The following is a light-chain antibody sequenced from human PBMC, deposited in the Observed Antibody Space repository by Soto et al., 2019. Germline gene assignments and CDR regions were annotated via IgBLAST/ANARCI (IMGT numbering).Light chain of an antibody. J-gene: IGLJ3*02. Sequence: NFMLTQPHSVSGSPGKTVTISCTGSSGSIASNYVQWYQQRPGSAPTTVIYEDNQRPSGVPDRFSGSTDSSSNSASLTMSGLKTEDEADYYCQSYGNNNQVFGGGTKLTVL. V-gene: IGLV6-57*02. CDR3: QSYGNNNQV. CDR1: SGSIASNY. CDR2: EDN.